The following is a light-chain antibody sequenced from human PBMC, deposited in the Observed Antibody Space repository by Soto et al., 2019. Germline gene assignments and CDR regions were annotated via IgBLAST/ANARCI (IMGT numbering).Light chain of an antibody. CDR2: TAS. Sequence: DIQLTQSPSFLSASVGDRVTISCRASQDITNSLAWYHQKPGKTPKFLISTASTLQSGVPSRFSGTGSVTEFTLTISGPQPEDFATYYCQQFNSYPITFGQGTRLEI. CDR1: QDITNS. J-gene: IGKJ5*01. CDR3: QQFNSYPIT. V-gene: IGKV1-9*01.